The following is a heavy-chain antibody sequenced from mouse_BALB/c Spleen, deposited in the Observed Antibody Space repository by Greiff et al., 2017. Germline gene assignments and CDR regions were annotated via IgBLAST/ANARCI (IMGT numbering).Heavy chain of an antibody. D-gene: IGHD1-1*01. Sequence: EVKVVESGGGLVKPGGSLKLSCAASGFTFSDYYMYWVRQTPEKRLEWVATISDGGSYTYYPDSVKGRFTISRDNAKNNLYLQMSSLKSEDTAMYYCARGDYGSRIFAYWGQGTLVTVSA. CDR3: ARGDYGSRIFAY. V-gene: IGHV5-4*02. J-gene: IGHJ3*01. CDR1: GFTFSDYY. CDR2: ISDGGSYT.